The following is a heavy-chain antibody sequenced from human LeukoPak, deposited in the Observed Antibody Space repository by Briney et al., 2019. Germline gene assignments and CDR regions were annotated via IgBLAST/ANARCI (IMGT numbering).Heavy chain of an antibody. CDR2: IHWNGDTT. CDR3: ARGLRHYYYYYMDV. Sequence: GGSLRLSCAASGFTFDDYSMNWVRQAPGKGLEWISGIHWNGDTTNYAASVEGRFTISRDNAKNSLYLQMNSLRAEDTALYYCARGLRHYYYYYMDVWGKGTTVTVSS. D-gene: IGHD5-12*01. CDR1: GFTFDDYS. J-gene: IGHJ6*03. V-gene: IGHV3-20*04.